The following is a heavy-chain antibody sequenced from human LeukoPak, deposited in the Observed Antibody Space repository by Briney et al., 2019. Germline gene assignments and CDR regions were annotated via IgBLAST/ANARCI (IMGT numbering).Heavy chain of an antibody. CDR3: ARTKGSSDGFDY. CDR1: GGSITSDY. V-gene: IGHV4-59*08. Sequence: SETLSLTCTVSGGSITSDYWSWIRQPPGKGLEWIGYLYYSGSTNYNPSLKSRVTISVDTSKNHFPLQLSSVTAPDTAVYYCARTKGSSDGFDYWGQGTLVTVSS. J-gene: IGHJ4*02. CDR2: LYYSGST.